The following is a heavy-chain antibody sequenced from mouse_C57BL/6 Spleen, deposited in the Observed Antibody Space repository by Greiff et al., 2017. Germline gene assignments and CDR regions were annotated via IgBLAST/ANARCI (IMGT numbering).Heavy chain of an antibody. CDR3: ASGGKGCFDV. CDR2: IYPGSGST. V-gene: IGHV1-55*01. Sequence: QVQLKQPGAELVTPGASVTMSCKASGYNFTSYWITWVKQRPGQGLEWIGDIYPGSGSTNYNEKFKSKATLTVDTSSSTAYMQLSSLTSEDSAVYYCASGGKGCFDVWGTGTRVTVSA. J-gene: IGHJ1*03. CDR1: GYNFTSYW. D-gene: IGHD1-1*02.